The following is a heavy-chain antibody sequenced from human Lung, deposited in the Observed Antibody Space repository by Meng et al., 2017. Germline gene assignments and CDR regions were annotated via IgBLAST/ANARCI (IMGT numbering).Heavy chain of an antibody. V-gene: IGHV4-34*01. Sequence: QVQLQRWGAGLFKPSETLSLTCVVSGGSFSDYYWSWIRQSPGKGLEWIGEINHSGSTNYNPSLESRATISVDTSQNNLSLKLSSVTAADSAVYYCARGPTTMAHDFDYWGQGTLVTVSS. CDR1: GGSFSDYY. D-gene: IGHD4-11*01. J-gene: IGHJ4*02. CDR2: INHSGST. CDR3: ARGPTTMAHDFDY.